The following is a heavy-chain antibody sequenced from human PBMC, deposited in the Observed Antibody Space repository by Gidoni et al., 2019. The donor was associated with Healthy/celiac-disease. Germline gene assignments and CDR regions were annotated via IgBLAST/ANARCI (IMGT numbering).Heavy chain of an antibody. D-gene: IGHD2-21*01. J-gene: IGHJ3*02. CDR2: ISYDGSNK. Sequence: QVQLVESGGGVVQPGRSLRLSCAASGFTFSSYAMHWVRQAPGKGLEWVAGISYDGSNKYYADSVKGRFTISRDNSKNTLYLQMNSLRAEDTAVYYCARDSTLAYCGGDCYSGGAFDIWGQGTMVTVSS. CDR3: ARDSTLAYCGGDCYSGGAFDI. V-gene: IGHV3-30-3*01. CDR1: GFTFSSYA.